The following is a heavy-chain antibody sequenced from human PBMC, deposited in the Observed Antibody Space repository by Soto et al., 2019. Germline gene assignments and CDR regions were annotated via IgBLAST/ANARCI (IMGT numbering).Heavy chain of an antibody. CDR3: ARDLGLTIFGVDYGMDV. CDR1: GYTFTSYY. CDR2: INPSGGST. V-gene: IGHV1-46*01. J-gene: IGHJ6*02. D-gene: IGHD3-3*01. Sequence: GASVKVSCKASGYTFTSYYMHWVRQAPGQGLEWMGIINPSGGSTSYAQKFQGRVTMTRDTSTSTVYMELSSLRSEDTAVYYCARDLGLTIFGVDYGMDVWGQGTTVTVSS.